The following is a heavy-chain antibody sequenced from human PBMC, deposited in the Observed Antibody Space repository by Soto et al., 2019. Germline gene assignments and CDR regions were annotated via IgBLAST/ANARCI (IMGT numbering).Heavy chain of an antibody. V-gene: IGHV1-18*01. Sequence: ASVKVSCKASGYTFTSYGISWVRQAPGQGLEGMGWISAYNGNTNYAQKLQGRVTMTTDTSTSTAYMELRSLRSDDTAVYYCARSLAYDSSGWPYDTPTETFDYWGQGTLVPVSS. CDR3: ARSLAYDSSGWPYDTPTETFDY. CDR1: GYTFTSYG. J-gene: IGHJ4*02. CDR2: ISAYNGNT. D-gene: IGHD3-22*01.